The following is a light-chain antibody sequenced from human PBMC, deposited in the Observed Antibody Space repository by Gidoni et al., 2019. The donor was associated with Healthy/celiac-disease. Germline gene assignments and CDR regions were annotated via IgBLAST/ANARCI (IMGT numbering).Light chain of an antibody. J-gene: IGLJ2*01. V-gene: IGLV1-40*01. Sequence: QSVLTQPPSVSGAPGQRVTISCTGSSSNTGAGYDVHWYQQLPGTAPKLLIYGNSNRPSGVPDRFSGSKSGTSASLAITGLQAEDEADYYCQSYDSSRVVFGGGTKLTVL. CDR2: GNS. CDR1: SSNTGAGYD. CDR3: QSYDSSRVV.